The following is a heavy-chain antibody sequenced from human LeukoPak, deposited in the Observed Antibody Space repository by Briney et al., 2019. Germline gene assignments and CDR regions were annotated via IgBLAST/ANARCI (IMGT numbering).Heavy chain of an antibody. CDR3: ARVADYYDSSGYLDY. CDR2: INPNSGGT. J-gene: IGHJ4*02. D-gene: IGHD3-22*01. CDR1: GYTFTGYY. V-gene: IGHV1-2*02. Sequence: ASVNVSCKASGYTFTGYYMHWVRQAPGQGLEWMGGINPNSGGTNYAQKFQGRVTMTRDTSISTAYMELSRLRSDDTAVYYCARVADYYDSSGYLDYWGQGTLVTVSS.